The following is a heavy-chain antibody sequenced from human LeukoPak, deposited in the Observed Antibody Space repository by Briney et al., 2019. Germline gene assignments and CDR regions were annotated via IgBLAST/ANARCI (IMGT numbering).Heavy chain of an antibody. Sequence: GGSLRLSCAASGFTFSSYAMCWVRQAPGKGLEWVAVISYDGSNKYYADSVKGRFTISRDNSKNTLYLQMNSLRAEDTAVYYCAKDSRRYYFDYWGQGTLVTVSS. CDR3: AKDSRRYYFDY. J-gene: IGHJ4*02. CDR2: ISYDGSNK. V-gene: IGHV3-30*18. D-gene: IGHD2-2*01. CDR1: GFTFSSYA.